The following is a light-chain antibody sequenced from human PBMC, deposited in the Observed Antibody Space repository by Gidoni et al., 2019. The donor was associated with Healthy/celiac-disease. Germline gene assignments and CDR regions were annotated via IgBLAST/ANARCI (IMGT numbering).Light chain of an antibody. J-gene: IGKJ1*01. CDR1: QSVSSY. CDR3: QQRSNWPRT. Sequence: EILLPPSPATLSLSPGKRATLSCRPSQSVSSYLAWYQQKPGQAPRLLIYDASNRATGIPARFSGSGSGTDFTLTISSLEPEDFAVYYCQQRSNWPRTFGQGTKVEIK. CDR2: DAS. V-gene: IGKV3-11*01.